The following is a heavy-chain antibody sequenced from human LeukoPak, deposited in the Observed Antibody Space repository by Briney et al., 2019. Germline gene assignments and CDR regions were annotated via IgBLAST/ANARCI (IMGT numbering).Heavy chain of an antibody. CDR3: ARDMAVASFDY. CDR2: ITSSSNYI. J-gene: IGHJ4*02. D-gene: IGHD6-19*01. CDR1: GFTFSSYS. Sequence: PGGSLRLSCAASGFTFSSYSMNWVRQAPGKELEWVSSITSSSNYIYYADSVQGRFTISRDNAKNSLYLQMNSLRAGDTAVYYCARDMAVASFDYWGQGTLVTVSS. V-gene: IGHV3-21*01.